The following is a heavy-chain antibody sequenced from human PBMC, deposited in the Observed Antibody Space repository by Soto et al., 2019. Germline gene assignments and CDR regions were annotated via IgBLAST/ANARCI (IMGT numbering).Heavy chain of an antibody. Sequence: WASVKVSCKASGYTFTSYGISWVRQAPGQGLEWMGWISAYNGNTNYAQKLQGRVTMTTDTSTSTAYMELRSLRSDDTAVYYCARDYYDSSGYYMVPYGMDVSGQGTTVTVSS. CDR3: ARDYYDSSGYYMVPYGMDV. V-gene: IGHV1-18*01. D-gene: IGHD3-22*01. CDR1: GYTFTSYG. CDR2: ISAYNGNT. J-gene: IGHJ6*02.